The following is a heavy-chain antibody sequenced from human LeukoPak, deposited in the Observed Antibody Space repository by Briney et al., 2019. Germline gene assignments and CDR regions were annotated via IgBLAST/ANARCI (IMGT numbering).Heavy chain of an antibody. CDR2: INHSGST. CDR1: GGSFSGYY. J-gene: IGHJ5*02. V-gene: IGHV4-34*01. CDR3: AGTAVTSNWFDP. D-gene: IGHD4-17*01. Sequence: SETLSLTCAVYGGSFSGYYWSWIRQPPGKGLEWIGEINHSGSTNYNPSLKSRVTISVDTSKNQFSLKLSSVTAADTAVYYCAGTAVTSNWFDPWGQGTVVTVSS.